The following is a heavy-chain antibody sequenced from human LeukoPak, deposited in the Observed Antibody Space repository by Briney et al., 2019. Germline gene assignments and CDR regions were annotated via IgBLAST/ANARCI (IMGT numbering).Heavy chain of an antibody. V-gene: IGHV3-30-3*01. J-gene: IGHJ4*02. CDR1: GFTFSTYA. CDR2: ISDDGSNK. Sequence: PGGSLRLSCAASGFTFSTYAIHWVRQAPGKGLEWVAVISDDGSNKYYADSVKGRFTISRDNSKNTLYLQTNSLRAEDTAVYYFARDSPPMARYDYFDYWGQGTLVTVSS. CDR3: ARDSPPMARYDYFDY. D-gene: IGHD5-24*01.